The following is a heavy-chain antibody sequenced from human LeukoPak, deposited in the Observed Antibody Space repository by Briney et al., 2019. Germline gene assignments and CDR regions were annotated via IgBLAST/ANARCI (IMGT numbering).Heavy chain of an antibody. Sequence: GGSLRLSCVGSGFTFSDHYVDWVRQAPGKGLEWVGRTRKKGNSYMTDYAASVKGRFTISRDDSKNSLYLQMTSLKAEDTAMYYCTRVGVDKFRAFDHWGQGTLVTVSS. V-gene: IGHV3-72*01. CDR3: TRVGVDKFRAFDH. CDR1: GFTFSDHY. CDR2: TRKKGNSYMT. J-gene: IGHJ4*02. D-gene: IGHD3-3*01.